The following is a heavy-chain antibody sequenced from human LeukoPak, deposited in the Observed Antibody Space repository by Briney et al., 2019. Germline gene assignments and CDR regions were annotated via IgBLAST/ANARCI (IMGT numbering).Heavy chain of an antibody. J-gene: IGHJ3*02. V-gene: IGHV4-38-2*01. CDR2: VYHSGSA. Sequence: SETLSLTCAVSGYSISRGSYWGWIREPPGKGLEWIGSVYHSGSAYYNPSLKSRVTISVDTSKNQFSLKLTSVTAADTAVYYCAVGLHSGQFAFDIWRQGTMVTVSS. D-gene: IGHD5-24*01. CDR1: GYSISRGSY. CDR3: AVGLHSGQFAFDI.